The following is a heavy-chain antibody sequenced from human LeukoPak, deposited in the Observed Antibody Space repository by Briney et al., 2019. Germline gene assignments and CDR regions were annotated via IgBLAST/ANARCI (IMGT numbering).Heavy chain of an antibody. Sequence: SETLSLTCTVSGGSISSSSYYWGWIRQPPGKGLEWIGSIYYSGSTWYNPSLKSRVAISIDTSKKQFSLTLTSMTAADTAVYYCARVPHYYFGYGYFDTWGQGTRVTVSS. CDR3: ARVPHYYFGYGYFDT. CDR2: IYYSGST. V-gene: IGHV4-39*07. J-gene: IGHJ4*02. D-gene: IGHD2-15*01. CDR1: GGSISSSSYY.